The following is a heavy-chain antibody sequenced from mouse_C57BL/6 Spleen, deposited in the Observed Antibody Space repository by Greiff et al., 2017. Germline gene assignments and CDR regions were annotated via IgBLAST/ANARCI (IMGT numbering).Heavy chain of an antibody. CDR1: GYTFTDYE. J-gene: IGHJ2*01. V-gene: IGHV1-15*01. CDR2: IDPETGGT. Sequence: QVKLQQSGAELVRPGASVTLSCKASGYTFTDYEMHWVKQTPVHGLAWIGAIDPETGGTAYTQKFKGKAILTSDKSSSTAYMAIRSLTSDDSAVYYFTRGGGYYFYYWGQGTTLTVSS. CDR3: TRGGGYYFYY.